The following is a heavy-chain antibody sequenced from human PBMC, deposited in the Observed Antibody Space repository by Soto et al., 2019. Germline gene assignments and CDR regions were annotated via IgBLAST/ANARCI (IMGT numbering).Heavy chain of an antibody. V-gene: IGHV3-33*03. D-gene: IGHD3-3*01. J-gene: IGHJ6*02. CDR1: GFDFSDHG. CDR3: AKDEGRFLRNYFNYGIDV. CDR2: ISYDGTAK. Sequence: GGSLRLSCAASGFDFSDHGMHWVRQAPGEGLEWVTVISYDGTAKYYKESVKGRFTTSRDNSKKTLYLQIDSLRVEDTAVYYCAKDEGRFLRNYFNYGIDVWGLGTTVTV.